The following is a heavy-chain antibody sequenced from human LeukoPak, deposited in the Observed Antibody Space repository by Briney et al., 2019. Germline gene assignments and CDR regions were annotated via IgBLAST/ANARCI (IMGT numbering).Heavy chain of an antibody. CDR2: IYHSGST. CDR1: GYSISSGYY. J-gene: IGHJ6*03. CDR3: ARVGVGYSYGYDYYYYYMDV. Sequence: SETLSLTCTVSGYSISSGYYWGWIRQPPGKGLEWIGSIYHSGSTYYNPSLKSRVTISIDTSENQFSLKLSSVTAADTAVYYCARVGVGYSYGYDYYYYYMDVWGKGTTVTVSS. V-gene: IGHV4-38-2*02. D-gene: IGHD5-18*01.